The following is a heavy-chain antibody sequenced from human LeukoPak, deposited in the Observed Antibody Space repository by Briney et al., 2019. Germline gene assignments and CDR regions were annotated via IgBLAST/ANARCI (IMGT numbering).Heavy chain of an antibody. D-gene: IGHD3-10*01. CDR2: INWNGGST. CDR3: ARGKYYYGSGVDY. CDR1: GFTISTYA. J-gene: IGHJ4*02. Sequence: GGSLRLSCAASGFTISTYAMSWVRQAPGKGLEWVSGINWNGGSTGYADSVKGRFTISRDNAKNSLYLQMNSLRAEDTAVYYCARGKYYYGSGVDYWGQGTLVTVSS. V-gene: IGHV3-20*04.